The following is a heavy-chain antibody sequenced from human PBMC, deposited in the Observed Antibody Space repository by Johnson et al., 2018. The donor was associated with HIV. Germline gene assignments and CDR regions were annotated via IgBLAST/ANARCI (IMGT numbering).Heavy chain of an antibody. J-gene: IGHJ3*02. CDR2: ISYDGSNK. Sequence: QVQLVESGGGVVQPGRSLRLSCAASGFNFSNYGMYWVRQAPGKGLEWVAVISYDGSNKYYADSVKGRFTISRDNSKNTLYLQMNSLRAEDTAVYYCAREVAATMIVVGGAYDAFDIWGQGTMVTVSS. CDR1: GFNFSNYG. CDR3: AREVAATMIVVGGAYDAFDI. D-gene: IGHD3-22*01. V-gene: IGHV3-30*19.